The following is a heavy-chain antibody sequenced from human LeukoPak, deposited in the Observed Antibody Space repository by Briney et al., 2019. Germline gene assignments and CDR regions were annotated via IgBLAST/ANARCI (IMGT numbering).Heavy chain of an antibody. Sequence: GGSLRLSCAASGFTFSSYWMSWVRQVPGKGLEWVANIKQDGSEKYYVDSVKGRFTISRDNAKNSLYLQMNSLRAEDTALYYCARVVSYSSSSHFDYWGQGTLVTVSS. V-gene: IGHV3-7*03. CDR1: GFTFSSYW. D-gene: IGHD6-6*01. CDR2: IKQDGSEK. CDR3: ARVVSYSSSSHFDY. J-gene: IGHJ4*02.